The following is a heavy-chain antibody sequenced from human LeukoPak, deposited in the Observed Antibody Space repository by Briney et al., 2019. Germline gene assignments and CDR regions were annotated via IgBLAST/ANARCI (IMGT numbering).Heavy chain of an antibody. CDR3: ARGRTGRTISFDY. CDR1: GGSISSYY. CDR2: IYYSGST. D-gene: IGHD5-24*01. J-gene: IGHJ4*02. V-gene: IGHV4-59*01. Sequence: SETLSLTCTVSGGSISSYYWSWIRQPPGKGLEWIGCIYYSGSTNYNPSLKSRVTISVDTSNNQFSLKLTSLAAADTAVYYCARGRTGRTISFDYWGQGTLVTVSS.